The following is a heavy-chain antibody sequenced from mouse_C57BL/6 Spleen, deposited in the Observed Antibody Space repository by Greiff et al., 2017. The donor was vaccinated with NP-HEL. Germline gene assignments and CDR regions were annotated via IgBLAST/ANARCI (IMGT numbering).Heavy chain of an antibody. CDR3: ATITTVVGDWYFDV. V-gene: IGHV1-85*01. CDR1: GYTFTSYD. D-gene: IGHD1-1*01. Sequence: VQLQQSGPELVKPGASVKLSCKASGYTFTSYDINWVKQRPGQGLEWIGWIYPRDGSTKYNEKFKGKATLTVDTSSSTAYMELHSLTSADSAVYFCATITTVVGDWYFDVWGTGTTVTVSS. CDR2: IYPRDGST. J-gene: IGHJ1*03.